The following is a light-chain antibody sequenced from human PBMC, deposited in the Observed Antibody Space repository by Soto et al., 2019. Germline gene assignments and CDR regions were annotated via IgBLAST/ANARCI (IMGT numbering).Light chain of an antibody. CDR2: GAS. V-gene: IGKV3-20*01. CDR1: QTISSY. Sequence: EIVLTQSPATLSLSPGERATLSCRASQTISSYLAWYQHKPGQAPRLLIYGASSGATGIPDRFSGSGSGTDFTLTISRLEPEDFAVYYCQQYGNSPITFGQGTRLEIK. J-gene: IGKJ5*01. CDR3: QQYGNSPIT.